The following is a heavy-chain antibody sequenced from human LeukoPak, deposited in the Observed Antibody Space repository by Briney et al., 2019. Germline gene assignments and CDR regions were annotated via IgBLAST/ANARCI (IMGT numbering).Heavy chain of an antibody. Sequence: GGSLRLSCAASGFTFSNYAITWVGQAPGKGLEWVSSISGSGGRTYYADSVKGRFTISRDNSKNTLYLQMNSLRAEDTAVYYCAKGQAYNWNYPIDYWGQGTLVTVSS. J-gene: IGHJ4*02. CDR1: GFTFSNYA. V-gene: IGHV3-23*01. D-gene: IGHD1-7*01. CDR3: AKGQAYNWNYPIDY. CDR2: ISGSGGRT.